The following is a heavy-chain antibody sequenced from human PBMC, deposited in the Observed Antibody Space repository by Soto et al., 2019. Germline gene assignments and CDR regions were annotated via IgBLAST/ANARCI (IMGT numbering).Heavy chain of an antibody. CDR2: IIPIFGTA. CDR1: GGTFSSYA. D-gene: IGHD2-15*01. J-gene: IGHJ5*02. V-gene: IGHV1-69*13. CDR3: ARGYPGDCSGGRCYRGSWFDP. Sequence: ASVKVSCKASGGTFSSYAISWVRQAPGQGLEWMGGIIPIFGTANYAQKFQGRVTITADESTSTAYMELSSLRSEDTAVYYCARGYPGDCSGGRCYRGSWFDPWGQGTLVTVSS.